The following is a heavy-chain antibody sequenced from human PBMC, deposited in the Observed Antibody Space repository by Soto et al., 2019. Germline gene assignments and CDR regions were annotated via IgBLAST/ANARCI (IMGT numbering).Heavy chain of an antibody. CDR2: IYYSGST. CDR3: VRASYDSSTYYLDY. D-gene: IGHD3-22*01. CDR1: GASISSGDYY. V-gene: IGHV4-30-4*01. Sequence: QVQLQESGPGLVKPSQTLSLTCTVSGASISSGDYYWTWIRQPPGKGLEWIGSIYYSGSTYYNPSLKSRVTISIDTSNNQFPLKLSSVTAADTAVYYCVRASYDSSTYYLDYWGQGPLVTVSS. J-gene: IGHJ4*02.